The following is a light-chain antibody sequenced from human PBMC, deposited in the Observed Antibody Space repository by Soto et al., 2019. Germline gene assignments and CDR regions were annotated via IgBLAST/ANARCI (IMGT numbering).Light chain of an antibody. CDR2: DVS. Sequence: QSALTQPASVSGSPGQSITISCTGTRSDVGGYNYVSWYQQHPGKAPKRIIYDVSYRPSGVSNRFSGSKSGNTASLTISGLQAEDEGDYHCTSYSSSSSVVFGGGTKVTVL. V-gene: IGLV2-14*03. CDR1: RSDVGGYNY. J-gene: IGLJ2*01. CDR3: TSYSSSSSVV.